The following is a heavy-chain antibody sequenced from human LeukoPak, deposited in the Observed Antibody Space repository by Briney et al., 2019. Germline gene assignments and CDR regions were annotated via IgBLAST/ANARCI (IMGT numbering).Heavy chain of an antibody. V-gene: IGHV3-7*01. CDR2: IKQDGSEK. CDR3: ARGFAADFDY. J-gene: IGHJ4*02. Sequence: GGSLRLSCAASGFTFSNAWMNWVRQAPGKGLEWVANIKQDGSEKYYVDSVKGRFTISRDNAKNSLYLQMNSLRAEDTAMYYCARGFAADFDYWGQGTLVTVSS. CDR1: GFTFSNAW. D-gene: IGHD6-13*01.